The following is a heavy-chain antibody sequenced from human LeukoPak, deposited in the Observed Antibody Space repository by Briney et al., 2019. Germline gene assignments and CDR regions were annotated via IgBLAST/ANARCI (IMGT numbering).Heavy chain of an antibody. CDR3: ARDPPNSGYALDV. CDR2: ISGSGGST. J-gene: IGHJ3*01. CDR1: GFTFSSYA. Sequence: PGGSLRLSCAASGFTFSSYAMSWVRQAPGKGLEWVSAISGSGGSTYYADSVKGRFTISRDNSESTVYLQMNSLRAEDTAVYYCARDPPNSGYALDVWGQGTTVTVSS. D-gene: IGHD3-10*01. V-gene: IGHV3-23*01.